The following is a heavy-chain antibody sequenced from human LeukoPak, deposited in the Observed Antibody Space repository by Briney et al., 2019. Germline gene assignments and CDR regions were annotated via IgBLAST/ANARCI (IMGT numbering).Heavy chain of an antibody. D-gene: IGHD2-21*01. Sequence: GESLKISCKGSGYSFTSYWIGWVRQMPGKGLEWMGIIYPGDSDTRYSPSFQGQVTISADKSISTAYLQWSSLKASDTAMYYCARQVPGMVNYYYMDVWGKGTTVTVSS. CDR3: ARQVPGMVNYYYMDV. V-gene: IGHV5-51*01. CDR2: IYPGDSDT. CDR1: GYSFTSYW. J-gene: IGHJ6*03.